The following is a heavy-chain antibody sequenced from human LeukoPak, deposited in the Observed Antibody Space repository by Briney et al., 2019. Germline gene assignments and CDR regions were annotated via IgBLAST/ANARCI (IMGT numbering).Heavy chain of an antibody. J-gene: IGHJ5*02. Sequence: GGSLRLSCAASGFTFSSYAMHWVRQAPGKGLEWVAVISYDGSNKYYTDSVKGRFTISRDNSKNTLYLQMNSLRSEDTAVYYCARGGVYCSSTSCYRNWFDPWGQGTLVTVSS. CDR2: ISYDGSNK. V-gene: IGHV3-30-3*01. D-gene: IGHD2-2*02. CDR3: ARGGVYCSSTSCYRNWFDP. CDR1: GFTFSSYA.